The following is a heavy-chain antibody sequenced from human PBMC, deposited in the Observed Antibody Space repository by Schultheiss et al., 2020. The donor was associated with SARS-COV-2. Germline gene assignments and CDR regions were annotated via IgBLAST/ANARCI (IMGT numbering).Heavy chain of an antibody. CDR1: GFTFSSYA. J-gene: IGHJ5*02. D-gene: IGHD2-2*02. CDR3: ARDCSSTSCYTRRLNNWFDP. V-gene: IGHV3-64D*06. CDR2: ISSNGGST. Sequence: GESLKISCSASGFTFSSYAMHWVRQAPGKGLEYVSAISSNGGSTYYADSVKGRFTISRDNSKNTLYLQMSSLRAEDTAVYYCARDCSSTSCYTRRLNNWFDPWGQGTLVTVSS.